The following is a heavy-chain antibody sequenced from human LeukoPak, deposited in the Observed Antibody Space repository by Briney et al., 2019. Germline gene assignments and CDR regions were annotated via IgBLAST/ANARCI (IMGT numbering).Heavy chain of an antibody. CDR3: ARGHFGVVLDY. J-gene: IGHJ4*02. D-gene: IGHD3-3*01. CDR2: IRGDSTET. CDR1: GFTFSSYS. V-gene: IGHV3-21*01. Sequence: GSLRLSCEGSGFTFSSYSMIWVRQAPGKGLEWVSSIRGDSTETRHADSLMGRFTISRDNGKKSLYLQMNSLRAEDTAVYYCARGHFGVVLDYWGQGTLVTVSS.